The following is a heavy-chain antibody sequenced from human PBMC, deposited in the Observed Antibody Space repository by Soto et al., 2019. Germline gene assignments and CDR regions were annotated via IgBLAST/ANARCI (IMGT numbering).Heavy chain of an antibody. J-gene: IGHJ4*02. CDR2: IYYSGST. V-gene: IGHV4-39*01. D-gene: IGHD2-21*01. CDR3: AGILWSEGSPFNL. CDR1: GGSISRSNYY. Sequence: QLQLQESGPGLVKPSETLSLICTVSGGSISRSNYYWAWIRQPPGKGLEWISSIYYSGSTYYNPSLKSRVTTSIATSKNQFSLKLSSMTAADTSVYYCAGILWSEGSPFNLWGQGALITVSS.